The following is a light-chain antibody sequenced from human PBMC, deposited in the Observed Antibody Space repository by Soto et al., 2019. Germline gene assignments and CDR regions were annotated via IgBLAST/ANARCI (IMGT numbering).Light chain of an antibody. CDR1: QSVSSN. J-gene: IGKJ5*01. CDR2: GAS. Sequence: IGRPQSPATLSFSPGERATLSCRASQSVSSNLAWYQQKPGQAPRLLIYGASTRATGIPARFSGSGSGTEFTLTISSLQSEDFAVYYCQQYNNWPPSITFGQGTRLEIK. V-gene: IGKV3-15*01. CDR3: QQYNNWPPSIT.